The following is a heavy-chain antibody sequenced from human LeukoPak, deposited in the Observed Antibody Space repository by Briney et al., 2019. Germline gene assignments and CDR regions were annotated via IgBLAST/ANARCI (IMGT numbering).Heavy chain of an antibody. V-gene: IGHV3-73*01. J-gene: IGHJ4*02. CDR1: GFTFSDSP. Sequence: GGSLTLSCATSGFTFSDSPIHSVRHDSGKGLEWVGRIRTKAKNYATVYAASVEGRFTVSRDDSNNTAYLQMNSLKTEDTAVYYCTTEGDGYWGQGTLVTVSS. D-gene: IGHD3-16*01. CDR3: TTEGDGY. CDR2: IRTKAKNYAT.